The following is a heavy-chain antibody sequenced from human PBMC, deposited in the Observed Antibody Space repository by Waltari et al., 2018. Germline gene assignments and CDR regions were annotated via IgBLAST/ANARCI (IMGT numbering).Heavy chain of an antibody. CDR3: ARDCSGSWYYWFDP. J-gene: IGHJ5*02. D-gene: IGHD6-13*01. CDR2: IYYTGST. Sequence: QLRLQESGPGLVKPSETLSLTCTVSGGSISSSSYYWGWIRQPPGKGLEWIGSIYYTGSTYYNPSLKSRVTISVDTSKNQFSLKLSSVTAADTVVYYCARDCSGSWYYWFDPWGQGTLVTVSS. V-gene: IGHV4-39*07. CDR1: GGSISSSSYY.